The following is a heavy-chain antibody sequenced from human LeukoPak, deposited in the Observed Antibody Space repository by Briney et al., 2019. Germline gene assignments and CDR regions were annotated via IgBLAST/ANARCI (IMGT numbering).Heavy chain of an antibody. CDR2: ISGSGGST. V-gene: IGHV3-23*01. CDR3: AKDREIFGVVTHFAY. Sequence: GGSLRLSCAASGFTFSSYAMSWVRQAPGKGLEWGSAISGSGGSTYYADSVKGRFTISRDNSKNTLYLQMNSLRAEDTAVYYCAKDREIFGVVTHFAYWGQGTLVTVSS. CDR1: GFTFSSYA. J-gene: IGHJ4*02. D-gene: IGHD3-3*01.